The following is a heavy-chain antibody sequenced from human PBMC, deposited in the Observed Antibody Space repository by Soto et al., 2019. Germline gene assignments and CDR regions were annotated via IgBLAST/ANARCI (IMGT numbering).Heavy chain of an antibody. D-gene: IGHD3-16*01. CDR2: VSGSGGST. CDR3: AKCPYYDYIWGSFDP. CDR1: GLTFNSYA. J-gene: IGHJ5*02. V-gene: IGHV3-23*01. Sequence: GGSLRLSCAASGLTFNSYAMTWVRQAPGKGLEWVSSVSGSGGSTYYADSVKGRFTISRDNSKNTLYLQMNSLRAEDTAVYYCAKCPYYDYIWGSFDPWGQGTLVTVSS.